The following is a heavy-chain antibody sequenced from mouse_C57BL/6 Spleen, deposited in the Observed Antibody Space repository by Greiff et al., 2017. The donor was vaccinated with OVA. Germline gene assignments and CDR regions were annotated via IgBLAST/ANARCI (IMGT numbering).Heavy chain of an antibody. V-gene: IGHV3-6*01. Sequence: EVQLVESGPGLVKPSQSLSLTCSVTGYSITSGYYWNWIRQFPGNKLEWMGYISYDGSNNYNPSLKNRISITRDTSKNQFFLKLNSVTTEDTATYYCARDLNSFAYWGQGTLVTVSA. CDR2: ISYDGSN. CDR3: ARDLNSFAY. J-gene: IGHJ3*01. CDR1: GYSITSGYY. D-gene: IGHD4-1*02.